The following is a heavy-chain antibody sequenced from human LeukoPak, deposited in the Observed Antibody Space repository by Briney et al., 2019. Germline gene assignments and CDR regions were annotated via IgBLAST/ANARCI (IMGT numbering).Heavy chain of an antibody. CDR1: DGSINSYY. D-gene: IGHD1-26*01. CDR3: ARGRSNYYGMDV. Sequence: SATLSLTCSVSDGSINSYYWNWIRRPPGKGLEWIGYTYYNGNTNYSPSLKSRVTMSVDTSKNLFSLKVSSVTAADTAVYYCARGRSNYYGMDVWGQGTTVTVSS. V-gene: IGHV4-59*01. J-gene: IGHJ6*02. CDR2: TYYNGNT.